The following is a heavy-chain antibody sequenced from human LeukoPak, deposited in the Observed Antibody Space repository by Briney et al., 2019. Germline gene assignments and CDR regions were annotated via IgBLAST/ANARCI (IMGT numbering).Heavy chain of an antibody. V-gene: IGHV3-30-3*01. Sequence: PGGSLRLSCAASGFTFSSYAMHWVRQAPGKGLEWVAVISYDGSNKYYADSVKGRFTISRDNSKNTLYLQMNSLRAEDTAVYYCARASTVVVVPFDYWGQGTLVTVSS. CDR3: ARASTVVVVPFDY. D-gene: IGHD3-22*01. CDR2: ISYDGSNK. J-gene: IGHJ4*02. CDR1: GFTFSSYA.